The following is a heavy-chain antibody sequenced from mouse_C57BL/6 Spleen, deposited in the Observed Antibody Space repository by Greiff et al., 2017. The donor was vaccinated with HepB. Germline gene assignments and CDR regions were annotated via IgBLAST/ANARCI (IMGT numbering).Heavy chain of an antibody. V-gene: IGHV1-61*01. CDR2: IYPSDSET. D-gene: IGHD1-1*01. CDR1: GYTFTSYW. CDR3: ARSRIYYYGSSYVEIDY. J-gene: IGHJ2*01. Sequence: VQLQQPGAELVRPGSSVKLSCKASGYTFTSYWMDWVKQRPGQGLEWIGNIYPSDSETHYNQKFKDKATLTVDKSSSTAYMQLSSLTSEDSAVYYCARSRIYYYGSSYVEIDYWGQGTTLTVSS.